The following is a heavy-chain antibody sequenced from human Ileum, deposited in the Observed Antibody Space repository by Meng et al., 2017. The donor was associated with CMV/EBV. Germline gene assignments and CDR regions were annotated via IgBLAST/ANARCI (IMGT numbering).Heavy chain of an antibody. CDR2: IYSSGST. J-gene: IGHJ4*02. Sequence: VQLQDSAPGLVQPSQILSLTCTVSGGSISSVDYYWSWIRQPPGKGLEWIGYIYSSGSTYYNPSLKSRVTISADTSKNQFSLKLISVTAADTAVYYCASGSPQLGYVWGQGTLVTVSS. CDR1: GGSISSVDYY. V-gene: IGHV4-30-4*01. D-gene: IGHD1-1*01. CDR3: ASGSPQLGYV.